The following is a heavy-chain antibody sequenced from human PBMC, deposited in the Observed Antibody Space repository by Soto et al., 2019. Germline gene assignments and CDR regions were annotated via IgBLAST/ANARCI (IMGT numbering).Heavy chain of an antibody. V-gene: IGHV1-3*01. CDR3: ASPAYGSGNFY. D-gene: IGHD3-10*01. CDR2: INAGNGNT. Sequence: QVQLVQSGAEVKKPGASVKVPCKASGYTFSNYLLHWVRQAPVQRLEWMGWINAGNGNTKYSQTFQRRVTLTRDTSASTAYMELSCLRSEDTAVYYCASPAYGSGNFYWCQGTLVTVSS. J-gene: IGHJ4*02. CDR1: GYTFSNYL.